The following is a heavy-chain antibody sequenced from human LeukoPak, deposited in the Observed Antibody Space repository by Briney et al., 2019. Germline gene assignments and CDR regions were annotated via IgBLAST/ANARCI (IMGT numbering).Heavy chain of an antibody. CDR2: ISWNSGSI. D-gene: IGHD3-9*01. CDR3: AKDALRYFAWPQSFLGY. J-gene: IGHJ4*02. V-gene: IGHV3-9*01. Sequence: PGGSLRLSCAASGFTFSSYAMHWVRQAPGKGLEWVSGISWNSGSIGYADSVKGRFTISRDNAKNSLYLQMSSLRAEDTALYYCAKDALRYFAWPQSFLGYWGQGTLVTVSS. CDR1: GFTFSSYA.